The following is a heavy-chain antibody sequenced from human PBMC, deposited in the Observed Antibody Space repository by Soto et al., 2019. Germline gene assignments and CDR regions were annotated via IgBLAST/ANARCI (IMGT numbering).Heavy chain of an antibody. V-gene: IGHV3-48*01. Sequence: PGGSLRLSCAASGFTFSKYSMNWVRQAPGKGLEWVSYISDSSDSMYYADSVKGRFTISRDNAKNSLYLQMNSLRAEDTAVYYCASWYSTLLDIWGQGTMVTVSS. CDR2: ISDSSDSM. J-gene: IGHJ3*02. CDR3: ASWYSTLLDI. D-gene: IGHD6-13*01. CDR1: GFTFSKYS.